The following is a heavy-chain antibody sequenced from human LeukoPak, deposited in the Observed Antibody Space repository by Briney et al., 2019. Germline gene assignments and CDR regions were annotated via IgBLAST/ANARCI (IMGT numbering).Heavy chain of an antibody. V-gene: IGHV3-7*01. CDR2: IKQDGSEK. J-gene: IGHJ4*02. CDR1: GFTFTNYW. Sequence: GGSLRLSCTASGFTFTNYWMSWVRQAPRKGLEWVANIKQDGSEKYYVDSVEGRFTISRDNADNSLSLQMSSLRGEDTAVYYCVRALGSSSADYWGQGTLVTVSS. D-gene: IGHD6-6*01. CDR3: VRALGSSSADY.